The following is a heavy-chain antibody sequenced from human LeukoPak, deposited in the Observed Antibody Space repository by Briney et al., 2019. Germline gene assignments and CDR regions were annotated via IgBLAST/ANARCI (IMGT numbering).Heavy chain of an antibody. CDR2: VNPDESIT. CDR1: GFAFSTYW. CDR3: ARDFWGTMDV. Sequence: GGSLRLSRAASGFAFSTYWMHWVRQAPGKGLVWVSRVNPDESITNYADSVKGRFTISRDNARNTLYLQMNSLRADDTAVYYCARDFWGTMDVWGKGTTVTISS. D-gene: IGHD3-16*01. J-gene: IGHJ6*04. V-gene: IGHV3-74*01.